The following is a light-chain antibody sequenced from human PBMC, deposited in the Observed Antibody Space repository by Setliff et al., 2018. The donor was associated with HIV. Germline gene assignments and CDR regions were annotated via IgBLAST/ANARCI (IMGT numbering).Light chain of an antibody. CDR2: GNN. CDR3: QSYDSSLSAYV. J-gene: IGLJ1*01. CDR1: SSNFGAGYD. V-gene: IGLV1-40*01. Sequence: QSVLPQPPSVSGTPGQRVTISCTGSSSNFGAGYDVHWYQQLPGTAPKLLISGNNNRPSGVPDRFSGSKSGTSASLAITGLQAEDEADYYCQSYDSSLSAYVFGTGTKVTVL.